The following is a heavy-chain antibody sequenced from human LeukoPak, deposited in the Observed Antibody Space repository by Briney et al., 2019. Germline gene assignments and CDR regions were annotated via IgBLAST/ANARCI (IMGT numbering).Heavy chain of an antibody. CDR1: GGTFSSYA. J-gene: IGHJ6*02. CDR3: ARDRGQLAPPYYYYYGMDV. D-gene: IGHD6-6*01. V-gene: IGHV1-69*13. Sequence: ASVKASCKASGGTFSSYAISWVRQAPGQGLEWMGGIIPIFGTANYAQKFQGRVTITADESTSTAYMELSSLRSEDTAVYYCARDRGQLAPPYYYYYGMDVWGQGTTVTVSS. CDR2: IIPIFGTA.